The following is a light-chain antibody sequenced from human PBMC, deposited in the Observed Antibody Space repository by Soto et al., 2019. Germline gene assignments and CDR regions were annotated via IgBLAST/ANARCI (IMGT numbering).Light chain of an antibody. J-gene: IGLJ2*01. CDR1: SSDIGDYNY. Sequence: QSALTQPASVSASPGQSITISCTGTSSDIGDYNYVSWYQQHPGKAPKLMIYEVDNRPSGVSNRFSGSKSGNTASLSISGLQPEDEADYYCSSYTGSSSILFGGVTKLTVL. CDR2: EVD. CDR3: SSYTGSSSIL. V-gene: IGLV2-14*01.